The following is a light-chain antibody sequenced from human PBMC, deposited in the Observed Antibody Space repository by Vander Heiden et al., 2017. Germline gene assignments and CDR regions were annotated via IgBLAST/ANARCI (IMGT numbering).Light chain of an antibody. CDR1: QGSSSY. CDR2: AAS. J-gene: IGKJ4*01. V-gene: IGKV1-9*01. Sequence: DIQYTQSPSFLSASVADRLTLTCRASQGSSSYLAWFQQKPGKAPKLLIYAASTLQGGLPSRFSGSGSGTEFTLTISSLQPEDFATYYCQQLKSYPLTFGGGTKVEIK. CDR3: QQLKSYPLT.